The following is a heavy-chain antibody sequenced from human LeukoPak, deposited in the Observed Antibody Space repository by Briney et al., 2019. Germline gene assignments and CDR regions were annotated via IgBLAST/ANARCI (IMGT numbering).Heavy chain of an antibody. CDR3: GKDRNPDGKSSLDY. CDR2: IYRSGWKK. J-gene: IGHJ4*02. V-gene: IGHV3-23*05. D-gene: IGHD5-24*01. Sequence: GGSLTLSCLGSGFIFSRYAMNWVRQTPAKGLDGVARIYRSGWKKYFADSVKGRLTISRDNARDTVYLQIDSLGVDGTARYFCGKDRNPDGKSSLDYWGQGTQVSVSS. CDR1: GFIFSRYA.